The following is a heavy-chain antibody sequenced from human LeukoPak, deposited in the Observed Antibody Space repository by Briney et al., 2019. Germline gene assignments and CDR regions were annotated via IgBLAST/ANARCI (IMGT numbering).Heavy chain of an antibody. Sequence: PGGSLRLSCAASGFTLSGSAMHWVRQASGKGLEWVGRIRSKANSYATAYAASVKGRFTISRDDSKNTAYLQMNSLKTEDTAVYYCARPTAVGAFDIWGQGTMVTVSS. J-gene: IGHJ3*02. V-gene: IGHV3-73*01. CDR3: ARPTAVGAFDI. CDR1: GFTLSGSA. CDR2: IRSKANSYAT. D-gene: IGHD5-18*01.